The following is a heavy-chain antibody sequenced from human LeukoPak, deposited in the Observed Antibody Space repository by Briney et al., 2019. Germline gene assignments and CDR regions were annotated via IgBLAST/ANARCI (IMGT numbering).Heavy chain of an antibody. D-gene: IGHD3-3*01. J-gene: IGHJ3*01. CDR2: ISSSSSTI. Sequence: QPGGSLRLSCAASGFTFSSYSMNWVRQAPGKGLEWVSYISSSSSTIYYADSVKGRFTISRDNAKNSLYLQMNSLRAEDTAVYFCTRAPGTGPLTVRWSGPFDVWGPGTMVTVSS. CDR1: GFTFSSYS. V-gene: IGHV3-48*04. CDR3: TRAPGTGPLTVRWSGPFDV.